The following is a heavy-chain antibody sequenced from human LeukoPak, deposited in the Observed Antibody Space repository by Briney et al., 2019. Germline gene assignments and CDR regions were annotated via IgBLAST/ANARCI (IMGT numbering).Heavy chain of an antibody. J-gene: IGHJ4*02. Sequence: PGGSLRLSCAAYGFTFSIYEMNWVRQAPGKGLEWISYIDTSGTTIYYADSVKGRFTISRDNAKNSLYLQMNSLRAEDTAVYYCARGGAYGDHVDYWGQGTLVTVSS. V-gene: IGHV3-48*03. D-gene: IGHD4-17*01. CDR2: IDTSGTTI. CDR3: ARGGAYGDHVDY. CDR1: GFTFSIYE.